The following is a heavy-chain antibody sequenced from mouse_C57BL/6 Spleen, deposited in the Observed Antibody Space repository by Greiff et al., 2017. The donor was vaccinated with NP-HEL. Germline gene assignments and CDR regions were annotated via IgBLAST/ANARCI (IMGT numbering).Heavy chain of an antibody. CDR1: GYTFTSYW. D-gene: IGHD2-4*01. V-gene: IGHV1-53*01. Sequence: QVQLQQPGTELVKPGASVKLSCKASGYTFTSYWMHWVKQRPGQGLEWIGNINPSNGGTNYNEKFKSKATLTVDKSSSTAYMQLSSLTSEDSAVYYCAREPYYDYDVRDFDYWGQGTTLTVSS. CDR3: AREPYYDYDVRDFDY. J-gene: IGHJ2*01. CDR2: INPSNGGT.